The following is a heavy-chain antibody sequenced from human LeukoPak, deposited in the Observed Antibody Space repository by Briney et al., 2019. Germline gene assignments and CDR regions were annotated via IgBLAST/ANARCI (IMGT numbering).Heavy chain of an antibody. Sequence: SETPSLTCTVSGGSSSSYYWSWIRQPPGKGLGWIGYIYYSGSTNYSPSLKSRVTISVDTSKNQFSLKLSSVTAADTAVYYCARTSWRDAFDIWGQGTMVTVSS. J-gene: IGHJ3*02. CDR2: IYYSGST. CDR3: ARTSWRDAFDI. V-gene: IGHV4-59*01. D-gene: IGHD5-24*01. CDR1: GGSSSSYY.